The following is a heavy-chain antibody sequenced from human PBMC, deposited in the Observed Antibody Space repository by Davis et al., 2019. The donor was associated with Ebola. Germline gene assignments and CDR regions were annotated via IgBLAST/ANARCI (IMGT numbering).Heavy chain of an antibody. Sequence: LRLSCTVSGGSISSGDYYWSWIRQPPGKGLEWIGYIYYSGSTYYNPSLKSRVTISVDTSKNQFSLKLSSVTAADTAVYYCASGDDSSGYYSGYWGQGTLVTVSS. D-gene: IGHD3-22*01. V-gene: IGHV4-30-4*01. J-gene: IGHJ4*02. CDR2: IYYSGST. CDR1: GGSISSGDYY. CDR3: ASGDDSSGYYSGY.